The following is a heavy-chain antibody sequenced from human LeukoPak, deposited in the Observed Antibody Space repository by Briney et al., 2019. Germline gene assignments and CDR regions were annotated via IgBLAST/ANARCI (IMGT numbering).Heavy chain of an antibody. CDR2: IKQDGSEK. D-gene: IGHD3-10*01. Sequence: PGGSLRLSCAASGFTFSSYWMSWVRQAPGKGLEWVANIKQDGSEKHYVDSVQGRFIISRDNAKNSLYLQMNSLRADDTSVYFCARELYLDYYSGPHLDYWGQGTLVTVSS. V-gene: IGHV3-7*01. CDR1: GFTFSSYW. J-gene: IGHJ4*02. CDR3: ARELYLDYYSGPHLDY.